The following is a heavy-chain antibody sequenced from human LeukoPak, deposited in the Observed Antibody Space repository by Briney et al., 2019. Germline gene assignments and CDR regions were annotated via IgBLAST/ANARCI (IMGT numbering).Heavy chain of an antibody. CDR1: GFTFSSYA. CDR3: ATYSYEQYYFDY. D-gene: IGHD5-18*01. Sequence: GGSLRLSCAASGFTFSSYAMSWVRQAPGKGLEWVSAISGSGGSTYYADSVKGRFTISRDNSKNSLYLQMNSLRAEDTAVYYCATYSYEQYYFDYWGQGTLVTVSS. CDR2: ISGSGGST. J-gene: IGHJ4*02. V-gene: IGHV3-23*01.